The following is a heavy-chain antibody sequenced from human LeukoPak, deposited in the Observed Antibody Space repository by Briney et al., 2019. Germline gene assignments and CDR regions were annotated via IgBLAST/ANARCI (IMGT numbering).Heavy chain of an antibody. CDR2: ISAYNGNT. D-gene: IGHD3-10*02. V-gene: IGHV1-18*01. J-gene: IGHJ3*02. CDR1: GYTFTSYG. Sequence: ASVKVSCKASGYTFTSYGTSWVRQAPGQGLEWMGWISAYNGNTNYAQKLQGRVTMTTDTSTSTAYMELRSLRSDDTAVYYCARHPCILCRGGIDIWGQGTMVTVSS. CDR3: ARHPCILCRGGIDI.